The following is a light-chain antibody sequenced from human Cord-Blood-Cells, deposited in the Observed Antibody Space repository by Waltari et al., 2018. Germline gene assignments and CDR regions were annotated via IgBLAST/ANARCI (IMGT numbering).Light chain of an antibody. Sequence: EIVLTLSPGTLSLSPGERATLSCRASQSVSSSYLAWYQQKPCQAPRLLIYGASSRATGIPDRFSGSGSGTDFTLTISRLEPEDFAVYYCQQYGSSPRTFGQGTKVEIK. CDR1: QSVSSSY. CDR3: QQYGSSPRT. CDR2: GAS. V-gene: IGKV3-20*01. J-gene: IGKJ1*01.